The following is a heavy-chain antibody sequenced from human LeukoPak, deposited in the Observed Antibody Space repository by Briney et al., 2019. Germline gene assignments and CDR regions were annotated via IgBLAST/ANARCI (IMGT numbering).Heavy chain of an antibody. CDR3: ARSYGGYSYWYFDL. D-gene: IGHD4-23*01. Sequence: ASVKVSCKASGYTFTNYYIHWVRQAPGQGLEWMGIINPTGGSTTYTQKFQGRVTMTRDTSTSTVYMELSSLRYEDTAVYYCARSYGGYSYWYFDLWGRGTLVTVSS. J-gene: IGHJ2*01. V-gene: IGHV1-46*01. CDR2: INPTGGST. CDR1: GYTFTNYY.